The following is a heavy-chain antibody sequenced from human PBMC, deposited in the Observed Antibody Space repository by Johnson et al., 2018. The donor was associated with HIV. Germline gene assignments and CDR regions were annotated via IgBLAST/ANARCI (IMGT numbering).Heavy chain of an antibody. J-gene: IGHJ3*02. Sequence: VLLVESGGGLVRPGRSLRLSCAASGFTLDDYAMHWVRQAPGKGLEWVSLISWDGGSPYSAASVKGRFTISRDNSKHSLYLQMNSLRAEDTAVYYCASFAAAGDAFDIWGQGTMVTVSS. V-gene: IGHV3-43D*03. CDR2: ISWDGGSP. D-gene: IGHD6-13*01. CDR3: ASFAAAGDAFDI. CDR1: GFTLDDYA.